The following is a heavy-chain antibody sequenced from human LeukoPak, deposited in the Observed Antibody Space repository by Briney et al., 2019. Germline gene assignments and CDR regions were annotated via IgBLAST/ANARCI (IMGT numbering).Heavy chain of an antibody. V-gene: IGHV4-39*07. D-gene: IGHD6-13*01. Sequence: SETLSLTCTVSGGSISSSNYYCGWIRQPPGKGLEWIGSMSDSGSTYYNPSLSSRVTISIDTSKNQFSLKLSSVTAADTAVYYCAITAPPEYSSSWYEIDYWGQGTLVTVSS. CDR2: MSDSGST. CDR1: GGSISSSNYY. CDR3: AITAPPEYSSSWYEIDY. J-gene: IGHJ4*02.